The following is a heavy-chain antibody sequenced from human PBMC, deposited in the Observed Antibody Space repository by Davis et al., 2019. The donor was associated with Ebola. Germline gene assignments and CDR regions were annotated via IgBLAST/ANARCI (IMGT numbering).Heavy chain of an antibody. CDR1: GFTFSSYG. CDR2: ISSSSTYI. CDR3: AGNGGSYHYYFEY. J-gene: IGHJ4*02. V-gene: IGHV3-21*01. Sequence: PGGSLRLSCAASGFTFSSYGMHWVRQAPGKGLEWVSSISSSSTYIYYADSVKGRFTISRDNAKNSLYLQMNSLRAEDTAVYYCAGNGGSYHYYFEYWGQGTLVTVSS. D-gene: IGHD1-26*01.